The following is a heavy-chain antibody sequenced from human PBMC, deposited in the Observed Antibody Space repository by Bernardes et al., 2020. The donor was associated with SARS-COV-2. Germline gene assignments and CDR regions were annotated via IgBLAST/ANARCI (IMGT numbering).Heavy chain of an antibody. CDR1: GDSVRSSTW. CDR2: IYHTGTT. V-gene: IGHV4-4*02. CDR3: GGGTHYKFDY. Sequence: TLSLTCAVSGDSVRSSTWWIWVRQSPGVGLEYIGEIYHTGTTKYKSSLKSRVTLSVDKPNNQFSLTLTSVTAADTAVYYCGGGTHYKFDYWGQGIRVTVPS. D-gene: IGHD1-26*01. J-gene: IGHJ4*02.